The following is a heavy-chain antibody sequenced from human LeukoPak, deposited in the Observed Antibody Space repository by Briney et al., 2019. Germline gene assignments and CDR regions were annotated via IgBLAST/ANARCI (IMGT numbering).Heavy chain of an antibody. CDR1: GYTLTELS. J-gene: IGHJ6*03. CDR3: ARVPYYYGSGSYYYYYYMDV. Sequence: ASVKVSCKVSGYTLTELSMHWVRQAPGKGLEWMGGFDPEDGETIYAQKFQGRVTMTEDTSTDTAYMELSSLRSEDTAVYYCARVPYYYGSGSYYYYYYMDVWGKGTTVTISS. D-gene: IGHD3-10*01. CDR2: FDPEDGET. V-gene: IGHV1-24*01.